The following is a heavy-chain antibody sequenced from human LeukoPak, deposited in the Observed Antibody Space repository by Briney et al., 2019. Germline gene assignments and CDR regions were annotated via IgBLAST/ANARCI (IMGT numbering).Heavy chain of an antibody. CDR2: IYTSGST. CDR1: GGSISSYY. D-gene: IGHD1-14*01. V-gene: IGHV4-4*07. CDR3: ARELLRSRTDDY. J-gene: IGHJ4*02. Sequence: SETLSLTCTVSGGSISSYYWSWIRQPAGKGLEWIGRIYTSGSTNYNPSLKSRATMSVDTSKNQFSLKLSSVTAADTAIYYCARELLRSRTDDYWGQGTLVIVSS.